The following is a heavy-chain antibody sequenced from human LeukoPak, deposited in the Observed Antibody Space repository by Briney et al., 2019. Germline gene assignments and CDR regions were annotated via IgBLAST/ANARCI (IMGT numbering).Heavy chain of an antibody. Sequence: SETLSLTCTVSGGSISSYYWSWIRQPPGKGLEWIGYIYYSGSTNYNPSLKSRVTISVDTSKNQFSLKLSSVTAADTAVYYCARDLSYCSSTSCHGYYYYYGMDVWGQGTLVTVSS. CDR1: GGSISSYY. D-gene: IGHD2-2*01. CDR3: ARDLSYCSSTSCHGYYYYYGMDV. V-gene: IGHV4-59*01. CDR2: IYYSGST. J-gene: IGHJ6*02.